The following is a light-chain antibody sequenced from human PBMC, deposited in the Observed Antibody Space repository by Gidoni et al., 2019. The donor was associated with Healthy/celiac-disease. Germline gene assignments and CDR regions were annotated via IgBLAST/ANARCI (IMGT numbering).Light chain of an antibody. Sequence: QSVRTKPTSVSGAPGQRVTISCTGSSSNIGAGYDVHWYQQLPGTAPKLLIYGNSNRPSGVPDRFSGSKSGTSASLAITGLQAEDEADYYCQSYDSSLSGVVFGGGTKLTVL. J-gene: IGLJ2*01. CDR3: QSYDSSLSGVV. CDR1: SSNIGAGYD. V-gene: IGLV1-40*01. CDR2: GNS.